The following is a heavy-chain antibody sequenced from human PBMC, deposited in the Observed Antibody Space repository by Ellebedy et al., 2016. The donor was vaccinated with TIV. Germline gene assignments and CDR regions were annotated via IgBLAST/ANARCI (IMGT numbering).Heavy chain of an antibody. CDR1: GGSIGSSRYY. CDR2: ISYSGTT. D-gene: IGHD4-23*01. Sequence: MPGGSLRLSCTVSGGSIGSSRYYWGWIRQPPGKGLEWIGTISYSGTTYYNPSLRSRVTISIDTSKNQFSLKLRSVTAADTAVHYCARASSGNSFPSFDYWGQGILVTVSS. V-gene: IGHV4-39*07. J-gene: IGHJ4*02. CDR3: ARASSGNSFPSFDY.